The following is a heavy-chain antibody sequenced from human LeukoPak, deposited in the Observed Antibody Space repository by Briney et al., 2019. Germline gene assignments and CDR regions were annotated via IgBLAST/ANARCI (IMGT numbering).Heavy chain of an antibody. J-gene: IGHJ4*02. V-gene: IGHV3-7*05. CDR3: ARPLMGGGNSPFDS. CDR1: GFSFNSDW. CDR2: IRRDGSQK. Sequence: GGSLRLSCAASGFSFNSDWMSWVRQAPGKGLEWVANIRRDGSQKYYVDSVKGRFTISRDNADNSLYLHMNSLRAEDTAVYYCARPLMGGGNSPFDSWGQGTLVTVSS. D-gene: IGHD4-23*01.